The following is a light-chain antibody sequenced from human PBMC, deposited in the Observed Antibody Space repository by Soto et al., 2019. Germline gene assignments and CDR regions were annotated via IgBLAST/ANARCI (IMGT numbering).Light chain of an antibody. Sequence: QPVLTQPPSVSGAPGQRVTISCTGRSANIRAGYDVHWYQQLPGTAPKLLIYGNSNRPSGVPDRFSGSKSGTSASLAITGLQAEDEADYYCQSYDSSLSGWKVFGGGTKLIVL. J-gene: IGLJ2*01. V-gene: IGLV1-40*01. CDR1: SANIRAGYD. CDR3: QSYDSSLSGWKV. CDR2: GNS.